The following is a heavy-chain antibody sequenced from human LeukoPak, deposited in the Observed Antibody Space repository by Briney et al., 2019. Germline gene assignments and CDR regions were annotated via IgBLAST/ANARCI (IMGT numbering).Heavy chain of an antibody. D-gene: IGHD3/OR15-3a*01. J-gene: IGHJ4*02. CDR1: GFTFRSHG. CDR3: ARDGPFFDY. V-gene: IGHV3-33*01. Sequence: GGSLRLSCAASGFTFRSHGMHWVRQAPGKGLEWVAVIWYDGSNEYYAESVQGRFTISRDNSKNTLYLQMNSLTTEDTAVYYCARDGPFFDYWGQGTLVTVSS. CDR2: IWYDGSNE.